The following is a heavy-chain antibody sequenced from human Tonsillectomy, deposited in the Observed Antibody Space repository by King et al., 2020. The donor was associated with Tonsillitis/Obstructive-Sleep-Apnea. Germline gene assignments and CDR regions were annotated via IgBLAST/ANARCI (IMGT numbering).Heavy chain of an antibody. CDR2: IYYIGSI. D-gene: IGHD3-22*01. V-gene: IGHV4-59*08. Sequence: QLQESGPGLVKPSETLSLTCSVSGASIDSYYWSWIRQPPGKGLEWIGYIYYIGSIDYNPSLKSRVTLSVDTSKTQLSLRLTSVTAADTAVYYCARALSSGYYPTPFDYWGQGTLVTVSS. J-gene: IGHJ4*02. CDR3: ARALSSGYYPTPFDY. CDR1: GASIDSYY.